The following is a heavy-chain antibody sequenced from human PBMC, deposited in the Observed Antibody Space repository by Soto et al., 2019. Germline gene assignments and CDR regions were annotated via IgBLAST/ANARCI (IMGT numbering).Heavy chain of an antibody. V-gene: IGHV4-59*01. CDR1: GGSISSYY. Sequence: PSETLSLTCTVSGGSISSYYWSWIRQPPGKGLEWIGYIYYSGSTNYNPSLKSRVTISVDTSKNQFSLKLSSVTAADTAVYYCAKDRGGYYYDSSGSYDAFDIWGQGTMVTVSS. D-gene: IGHD3-22*01. J-gene: IGHJ3*02. CDR3: AKDRGGYYYDSSGSYDAFDI. CDR2: IYYSGST.